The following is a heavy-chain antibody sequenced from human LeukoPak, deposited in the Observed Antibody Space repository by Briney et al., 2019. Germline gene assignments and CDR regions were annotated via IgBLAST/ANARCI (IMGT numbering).Heavy chain of an antibody. V-gene: IGHV4-39*01. J-gene: IGHJ5*02. Sequence: PSETLSLTCTVSGGSISSSSYYWGWIRQPPGKGLEWIGSIYYSGSTYYNPSLKSRVTISVDTSKNQFSLKLSSVTAADTAVYYCARLGRGRFDPWGQGTLVTVSS. CDR3: ARLGRGRFDP. CDR1: GGSISSSSYY. D-gene: IGHD3-10*01. CDR2: IYYSGST.